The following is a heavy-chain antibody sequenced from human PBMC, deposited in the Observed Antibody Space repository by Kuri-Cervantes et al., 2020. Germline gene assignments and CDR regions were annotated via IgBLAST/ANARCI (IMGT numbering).Heavy chain of an antibody. J-gene: IGHJ3*02. D-gene: IGHD3-22*01. CDR3: TTDLPYYYDRDAFDI. CDR2: ISSSRSYI. V-gene: IGHV3-21*01. Sequence: GGSLRLSCAASGFTFSSYSMNWVRQAPGKGLEWVSSISSSRSYIYYADSVKGRFTISRDNAKNSLYLQMNSLRAEDTAVYYCTTDLPYYYDRDAFDIWGQGTMVTVSS. CDR1: GFTFSSYS.